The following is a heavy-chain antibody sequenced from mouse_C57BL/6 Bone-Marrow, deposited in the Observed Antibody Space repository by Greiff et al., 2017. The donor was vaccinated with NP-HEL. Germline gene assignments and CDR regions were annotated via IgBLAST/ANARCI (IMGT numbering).Heavy chain of an antibody. CDR2: IYPRSGNT. Sequence: VQLQQSGAELARPGASVKLSCKASGYTFTSYGISWVKQRTGQGLEWIGEIYPRSGNTYYNEKFKGKATLTADKSSSTAYMELRSLTSEDSAVYFCARWWLFITPIYAMDYWGQGTSVTVSS. CDR3: ARWWLFITPIYAMDY. J-gene: IGHJ4*01. CDR1: GYTFTSYG. V-gene: IGHV1-81*01. D-gene: IGHD1-1*01.